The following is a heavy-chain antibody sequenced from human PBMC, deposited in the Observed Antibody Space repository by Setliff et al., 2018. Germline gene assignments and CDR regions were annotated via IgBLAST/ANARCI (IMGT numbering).Heavy chain of an antibody. V-gene: IGHV1-18*01. CDR1: GHTFITFG. D-gene: IGHD3-22*01. Sequence: ASVKVSCKASGHTFITFGISWVRQAPGQGLEWMGWISAYSDDTKYAEKFQGRVTMTMDTSTGTAYMELRSLRSDDTAVYICAYDSSGYYPGYWGQGTLVTAPQ. J-gene: IGHJ4*02. CDR2: ISAYSDDT. CDR3: AYDSSGYYPGY.